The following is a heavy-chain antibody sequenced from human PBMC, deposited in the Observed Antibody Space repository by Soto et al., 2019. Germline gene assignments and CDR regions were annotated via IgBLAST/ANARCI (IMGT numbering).Heavy chain of an antibody. Sequence: ASVKVSCKASGYTFTSYGISWVRQAPGQGLEWMGWISAYNGNTNYAQKLQGRVTMTTDTSTSTAYMELRSLRSDDTAVYYCARVAYYYDSSGHFYYGMDVWGQGTTVTVSS. J-gene: IGHJ6*02. V-gene: IGHV1-18*01. CDR2: ISAYNGNT. CDR3: ARVAYYYDSSGHFYYGMDV. CDR1: GYTFTSYG. D-gene: IGHD3-22*01.